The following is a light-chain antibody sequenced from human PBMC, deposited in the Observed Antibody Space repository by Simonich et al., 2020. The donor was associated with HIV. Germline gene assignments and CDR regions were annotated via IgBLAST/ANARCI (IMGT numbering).Light chain of an antibody. CDR2: GAY. CDR3: QQYKDLILT. J-gene: IGKJ4*01. Sequence: DIVMTQSPATLSVSPGKRATLFCRYSQSVSSNLAGYQQKPGQAPRLLIYGAYTRATGIPARFSGSGSDTEFILTISSMQSEDFAVYFCQQYKDLILTFGGGTKVDIK. CDR1: QSVSSN. V-gene: IGKV3-15*01.